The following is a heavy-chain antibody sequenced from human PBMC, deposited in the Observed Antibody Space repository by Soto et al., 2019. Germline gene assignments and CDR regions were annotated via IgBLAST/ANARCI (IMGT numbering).Heavy chain of an antibody. J-gene: IGHJ4*02. CDR1: GYTFTSYG. Sequence: QVQLVQSGAEVKKPGASVKVSCKASGYTFTSYGIIWVRQAPGQGLEWMGWISAYNGNTNYAQKLQGRVTMTTDTSKSTDYMELRSLRSDDTAVYYCARTRKYYDSSGTFDYWGQGTLVTVSS. D-gene: IGHD3-22*01. V-gene: IGHV1-18*01. CDR3: ARTRKYYDSSGTFDY. CDR2: ISAYNGNT.